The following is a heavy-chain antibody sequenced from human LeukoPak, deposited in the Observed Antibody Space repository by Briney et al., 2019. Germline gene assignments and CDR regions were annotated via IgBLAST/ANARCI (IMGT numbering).Heavy chain of an antibody. Sequence: SETLSLTCTVSGGSISSYYWSWIRQPPGEGLEWIGYIYYSGSTNYNPSLKSRVTISVDTSKNQFSLKLSSVTAADTAVYYCARDRRYYFDYWGQGTLVTVSS. CDR2: IYYSGST. J-gene: IGHJ4*02. CDR1: GGSISSYY. V-gene: IGHV4-59*01. D-gene: IGHD3-16*01. CDR3: ARDRRYYFDY.